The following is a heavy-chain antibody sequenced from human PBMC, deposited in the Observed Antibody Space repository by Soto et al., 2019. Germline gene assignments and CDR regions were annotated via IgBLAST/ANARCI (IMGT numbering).Heavy chain of an antibody. CDR2: IYYSGST. CDR1: GDSINNGAYY. CDR3: ARGVTTVTTIDY. J-gene: IGHJ4*02. D-gene: IGHD4-17*01. Sequence: SETLSLTCSVSGDSINNGAYYWNWIRQHPQKGLEWIGYIYYSGSTYYDPSLKSRVTVSVDTSKNQFSLKLSSVTAADTAVYYCARGVTTVTTIDYWGQGTLVTVSS. V-gene: IGHV4-31*03.